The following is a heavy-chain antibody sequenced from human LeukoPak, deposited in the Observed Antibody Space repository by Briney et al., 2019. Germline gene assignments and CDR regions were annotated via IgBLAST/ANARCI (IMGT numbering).Heavy chain of an antibody. CDR1: GFTFSTYS. J-gene: IGHJ1*01. D-gene: IGHD6-6*01. CDR2: ISSSSRYI. Sequence: GESLRLSCAASGFTFSTYSMNWVRQAPGKGLGWVSFISSSSRYIYYADSVKGRFTIARDNSKSTLHLQMNRRTAEDTAVYYCARLSVAAPPHKEYFQHWGQGNLGTVSS. V-gene: IGHV3-21*01. CDR3: ARLSVAAPPHKEYFQH.